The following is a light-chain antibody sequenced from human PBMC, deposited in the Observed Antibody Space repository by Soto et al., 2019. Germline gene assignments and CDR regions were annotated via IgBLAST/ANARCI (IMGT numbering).Light chain of an antibody. CDR1: QSISSW. J-gene: IGKJ2*01. V-gene: IGKV1-5*01. CDR3: QQYEIWPCYS. CDR2: DAS. Sequence: PFTLSATPGARVTITFPPRQSISSWLAWDQHKPGKAHKLRIYDASTLDSGAPSRVSGSGSGTEFALTISNLKPEDCEIYYCQQYEIWPCYSFGQGTKVDIK.